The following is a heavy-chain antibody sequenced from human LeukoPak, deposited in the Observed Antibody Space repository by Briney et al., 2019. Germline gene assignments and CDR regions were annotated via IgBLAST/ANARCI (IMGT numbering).Heavy chain of an antibody. D-gene: IGHD3-22*01. CDR3: AREEGYYDSSGYWFY. Sequence: SETLSLTCTVSGGSISSYYWSWIRQPPGKGLEWIGYIYYSGSTNYNPSLKSRVTIPVDTSKNQFSLKLSSVTAADTAVYYCAREEGYYDSSGYWFYWGQGTLVTVSS. CDR1: GGSISSYY. J-gene: IGHJ4*02. CDR2: IYYSGST. V-gene: IGHV4-59*01.